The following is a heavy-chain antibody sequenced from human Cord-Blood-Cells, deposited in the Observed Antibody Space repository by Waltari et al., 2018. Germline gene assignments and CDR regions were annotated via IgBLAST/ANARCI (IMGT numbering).Heavy chain of an antibody. J-gene: IGHJ5*02. D-gene: IGHD6-6*01. CDR1: GGSFSGYY. V-gene: IGHV4-34*01. CDR3: AREGESIAAPNWFDP. Sequence: QVQLQQWGAGLLKPSETLSLTCAVYGGSFSGYYWSWIRQPPGKGLEWIGEINQSRSTNYNPSLKSRVTISVDTSKNQFSLKLSSVTAADTAVYYCAREGESIAAPNWFDPWGQGTLVTVSS. CDR2: INQSRST.